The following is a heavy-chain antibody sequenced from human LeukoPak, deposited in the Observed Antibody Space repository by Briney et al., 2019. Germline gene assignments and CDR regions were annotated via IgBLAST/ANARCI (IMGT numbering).Heavy chain of an antibody. CDR2: ISAYNGNT. D-gene: IGHD4-17*01. CDR3: ARDQRLGSALTGDYFGNWFDP. V-gene: IGHV1-18*01. CDR1: GYTFTSYG. J-gene: IGHJ5*02. Sequence: GASVKVSRKASGYTFTSYGISWVRQAPGQGLEWMGWISAYNGNTNYAQKLQGRVTMTTDTSTSTAYMELRSLRSDDTAVYYCARDQRLGSALTGDYFGNWFDPWGQGTLVTVSS.